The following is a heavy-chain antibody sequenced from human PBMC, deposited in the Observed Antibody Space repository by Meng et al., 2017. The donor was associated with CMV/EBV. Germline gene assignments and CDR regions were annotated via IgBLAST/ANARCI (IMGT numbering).Heavy chain of an antibody. CDR2: INPNSGGT. D-gene: IGHD2-21*01. V-gene: IGHV1-2*02. CDR1: GYTFTGYY. J-gene: IGHJ1*01. Sequence: SVTVSCKASGYTFTGYYMHWVRQAPGQGLEWMGWINPNSGGTNYAQKFQGRVTMTRDTSISTAYMELSRLRSDDTAVYYCAREFASLAYFGGDCGLYFQHWGQGTLVTVSS. CDR3: AREFASLAYFGGDCGLYFQH.